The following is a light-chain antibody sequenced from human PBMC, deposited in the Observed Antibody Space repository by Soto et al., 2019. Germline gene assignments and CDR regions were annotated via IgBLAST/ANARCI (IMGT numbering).Light chain of an antibody. J-gene: IGKJ2*01. CDR3: QEYHSLLYT. Sequence: DIQMTQSPSTLSGSVGDRVTITCRASQTISSWLAWYQQKPGKAPKLLIYKASTLKSGVPSRFSGSGSGTEFTLTISSLQPDDVASYYCQEYHSLLYTFGQGTKVDIK. V-gene: IGKV1-5*03. CDR1: QTISSW. CDR2: KAS.